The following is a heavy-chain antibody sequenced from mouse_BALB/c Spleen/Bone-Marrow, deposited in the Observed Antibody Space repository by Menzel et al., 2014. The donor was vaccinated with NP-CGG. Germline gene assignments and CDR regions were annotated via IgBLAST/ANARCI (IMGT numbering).Heavy chain of an antibody. CDR2: IRNKANGYTT. D-gene: IGHD2-5*01. CDR3: ARDTTSNIYWYFDV. Sequence: EVKLVESGGGLVQPGGSLRLSCAISGFTFTDYYMSWVRQPPGKALEWLGFIRNKANGYTTEYSTSVKGRFTISRDNSQGILYLQMNTLRAEDSATYYCARDTTSNIYWYFDVWGAGTTVTVSS. CDR1: GFTFTDYY. J-gene: IGHJ1*01. V-gene: IGHV7-3*02.